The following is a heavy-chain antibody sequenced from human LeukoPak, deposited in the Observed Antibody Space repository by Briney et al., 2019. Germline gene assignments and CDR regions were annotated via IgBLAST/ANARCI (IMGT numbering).Heavy chain of an antibody. Sequence: ASVKVSCKASGYTFTSYYLHWVPQAPGQGLEWTGIIHPTVGDTTYAQKFQGRVTMTRDMSTGTVYMDLSSLRSEDTAVYYCARYGFSSVWQGGWHAFDIWGQGTTVTVSS. J-gene: IGHJ3*02. V-gene: IGHV1-46*01. D-gene: IGHD6-25*01. CDR3: ARYGFSSVWQGGWHAFDI. CDR2: IHPTVGDT. CDR1: GYTFTSYY.